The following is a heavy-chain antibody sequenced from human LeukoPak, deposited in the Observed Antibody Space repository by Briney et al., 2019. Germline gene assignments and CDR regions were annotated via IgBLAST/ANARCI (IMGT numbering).Heavy chain of an antibody. Sequence: SETLSLTCTVSGGSISGGGYYWSWIRQHPGKGLEWIGYIYYSGTAYYNPSLKSPVVISIDTSENQFSLKVSSVTAADTGVYYCAGRHGDTGAFEYWGQGILVTVSS. D-gene: IGHD5-24*01. V-gene: IGHV4-31*01. CDR2: IYYSGTA. CDR3: AGRHGDTGAFEY. J-gene: IGHJ4*02. CDR1: GGSISGGGYY.